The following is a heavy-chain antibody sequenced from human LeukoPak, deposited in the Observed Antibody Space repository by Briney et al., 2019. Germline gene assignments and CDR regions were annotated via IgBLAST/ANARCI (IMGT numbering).Heavy chain of an antibody. CDR2: IYYSGST. Sequence: SETLSLTCTVSGGSISSGDYYWSWIRQPPGKGLEWIGYIYYSGSTYYNPSLKSRVTISVDTSKNQFSLKLSSVTAADTAVYYCASQPAYNYMDVWGEGTTVTVSS. V-gene: IGHV4-30-4*08. CDR1: GGSISSGDYY. D-gene: IGHD2-2*01. CDR3: ASQPAYNYMDV. J-gene: IGHJ6*03.